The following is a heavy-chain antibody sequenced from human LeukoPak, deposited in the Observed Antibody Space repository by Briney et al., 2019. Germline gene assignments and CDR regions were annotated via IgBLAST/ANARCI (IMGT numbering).Heavy chain of an antibody. D-gene: IGHD5-18*01. CDR1: GGTFSSYA. Sequence: APVKVSCKASGGTFSSYAISWVRQAPGQGLEWMGGIIPIFGTANYAQKFQGRVTITADESTSTAYMELSSLRSEDTAVYYCARLWIPYRREGNYFDYWGQGTLVTVSS. CDR2: IIPIFGTA. J-gene: IGHJ4*02. V-gene: IGHV1-69*13. CDR3: ARLWIPYRREGNYFDY.